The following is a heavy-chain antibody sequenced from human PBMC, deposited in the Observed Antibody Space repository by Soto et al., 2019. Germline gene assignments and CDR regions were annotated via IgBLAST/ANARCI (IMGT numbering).Heavy chain of an antibody. V-gene: IGHV1-18*01. J-gene: IGHJ3*02. Sequence: ASVKVSCKASGYTFTSYGISWVRQAPGQGLEWMGWISAYNGNTNYAQKLQGRVTMTTDTSTSTAYMELRSLRSDDTAVYYCAREYYNFWSGYWGLNAFDIWGQGTMVTVSS. CDR2: ISAYNGNT. D-gene: IGHD3-3*01. CDR3: AREYYNFWSGYWGLNAFDI. CDR1: GYTFTSYG.